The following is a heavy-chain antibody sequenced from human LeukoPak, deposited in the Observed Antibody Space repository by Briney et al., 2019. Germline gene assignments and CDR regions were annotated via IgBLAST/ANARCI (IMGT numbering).Heavy chain of an antibody. Sequence: TGGSLRLSCAASGFTFSTFWMTWVRQGPGKGLEWVSAISGSGGSTYYADSVKGRFTISRDNSKNTLYLQMNSLRAEDTAVYYCAKSGPSPDYDILTGLDYWGQGTLVTVSS. V-gene: IGHV3-23*01. J-gene: IGHJ4*02. CDR3: AKSGPSPDYDILTGLDY. CDR2: ISGSGGST. D-gene: IGHD3-9*01. CDR1: GFTFSTFW.